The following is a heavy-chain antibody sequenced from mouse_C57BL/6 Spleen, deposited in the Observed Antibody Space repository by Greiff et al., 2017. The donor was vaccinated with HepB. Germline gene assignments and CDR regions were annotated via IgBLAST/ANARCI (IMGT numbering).Heavy chain of an antibody. CDR2: IYPGDGDT. V-gene: IGHV1-80*01. CDR3: ARGGSTMVTFFDY. J-gene: IGHJ2*01. D-gene: IGHD2-2*01. CDR1: GYAFSSYW. Sequence: LQESGAELVKPGASVKISCKASGYAFSSYWMNWVKQRPGKGLEWIGQIYPGDGDTNYNGKFKGKATLTADKSSSTAYMQLSSLTSEDSAVYFCARGGSTMVTFFDYWGQGTTLTVSS.